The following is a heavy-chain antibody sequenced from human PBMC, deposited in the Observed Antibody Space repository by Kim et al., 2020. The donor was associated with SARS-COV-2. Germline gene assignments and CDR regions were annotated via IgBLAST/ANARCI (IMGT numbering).Heavy chain of an antibody. J-gene: IGHJ6*02. D-gene: IGHD6-13*01. Sequence: SETLSLTCAVSGGSITSTTYCWGWIRQPPGMGLEWIGSLCYSGTTYSNPSLKSRVTISVHTSKEQLSLKLSSVTAADTAVYYCASLAASGTRYPMGVWSQGTPVTVSS. CDR2: LCYSGTT. V-gene: IGHV4-39*01. CDR1: GGSITSTTYC. CDR3: ASLAASGTRYPMGV.